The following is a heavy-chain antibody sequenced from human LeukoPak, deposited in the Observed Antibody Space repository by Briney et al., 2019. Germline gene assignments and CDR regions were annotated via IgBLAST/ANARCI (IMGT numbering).Heavy chain of an antibody. CDR3: ASWVQLERRGFDY. CDR1: GYSFTSYW. Sequence: GESLKISCKGSGYSFTSYWIGWVRQLPGKGLEWMGIIYPGDSDTRYSPSFQGQVTISADKSISTADLQWSSLKASDTAMYYRASWVQLERRGFDYWGQGTLVTVSS. V-gene: IGHV5-51*01. J-gene: IGHJ4*02. CDR2: IYPGDSDT. D-gene: IGHD1-1*01.